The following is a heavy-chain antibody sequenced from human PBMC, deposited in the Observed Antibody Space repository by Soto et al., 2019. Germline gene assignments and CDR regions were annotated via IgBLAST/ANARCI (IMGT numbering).Heavy chain of an antibody. CDR3: AKSPGSGWAYYYYGMDV. J-gene: IGHJ6*02. CDR2: ISGSGISK. Sequence: GGSLRLSCAVSGFTFSSYAMSWVRQAPGKGLEWVSAISGSGISKYYADSVKGRFTISRDTSKSTLYLQMNSLRAEDAAVYYCAKSPGSGWAYYYYGMDVWGQGTTVTVS. V-gene: IGHV3-23*01. D-gene: IGHD6-19*01. CDR1: GFTFSSYA.